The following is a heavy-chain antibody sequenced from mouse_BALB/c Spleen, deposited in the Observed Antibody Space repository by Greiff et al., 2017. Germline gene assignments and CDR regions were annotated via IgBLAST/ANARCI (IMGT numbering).Heavy chain of an antibody. CDR1: GFTFSSYA. J-gene: IGHJ4*01. V-gene: IGHV5-9-3*01. D-gene: IGHD3-3*01. CDR2: ISSGGSYT. Sequence: EVKLVESGGGLVKPGGSLKLSCAASGFTFSSYAMSWVRQTPEKRLEWVATISSGGSYTYYPDSVKGRFTISRDNAKNTLYLQMSSLRSEDTAMYYCARRAYYYAMDYWGQGTSVTVSS. CDR3: ARRAYYYAMDY.